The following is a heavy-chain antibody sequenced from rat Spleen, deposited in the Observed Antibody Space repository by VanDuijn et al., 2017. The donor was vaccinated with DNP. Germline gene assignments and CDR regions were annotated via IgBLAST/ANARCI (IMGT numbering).Heavy chain of an antibody. CDR1: GFSLTSYG. D-gene: IGHD1-12*02. V-gene: IGHV2S12*01. J-gene: IGHJ3*01. CDR3: ARSQGYYYDGSYYPFAY. CDR2: ISSGGST. Sequence: QVQLKESGPGLVQPSQTLSLTCTVSGFSLTSYGVSWVRQPPGKGLEWIAAISSGGSTYYNSALKSRLSISRDTSKSQVFLKMDSVQTEVTAMSFFARSQGYYYDGSYYPFAYWGQGILVTVSS.